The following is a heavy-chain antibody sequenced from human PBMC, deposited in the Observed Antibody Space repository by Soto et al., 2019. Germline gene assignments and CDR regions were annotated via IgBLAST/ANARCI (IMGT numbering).Heavy chain of an antibody. J-gene: IGHJ4*02. CDR3: ARADRIVCHLDY. CDR2: IYYSGST. D-gene: IGHD2-21*01. Sequence: WTWIRQHTGKGLEWIGYIYYSGSTQYNPSLKSRVTISADTSKNQFSLRLSSVTAADTAVYYCARADRIVCHLDYWGQGTLVTVSS. V-gene: IGHV4-31*02.